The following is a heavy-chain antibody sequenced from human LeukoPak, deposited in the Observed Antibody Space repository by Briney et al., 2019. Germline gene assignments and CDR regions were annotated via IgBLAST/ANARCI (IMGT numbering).Heavy chain of an antibody. J-gene: IGHJ3*02. D-gene: IGHD3-22*01. Sequence: GASVKVSCKASGGTFSSYAISWVRQAPGQGLEWRGGIIPIFGTANYAQKFQGRVTITADKSMSTAYMELSSLRAEDTAVYYCARGGYYYDSSGYSIDAFDIWGRGTMVTVSS. CDR1: GGTFSSYA. V-gene: IGHV1-69*06. CDR2: IIPIFGTA. CDR3: ARGGYYYDSSGYSIDAFDI.